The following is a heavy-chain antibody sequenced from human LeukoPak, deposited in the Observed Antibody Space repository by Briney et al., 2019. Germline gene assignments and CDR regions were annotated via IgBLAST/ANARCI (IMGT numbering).Heavy chain of an antibody. CDR3: ARMRDCSGGSCYSGVLDAFDI. D-gene: IGHD2-15*01. CDR2: MNPNSGNT. CDR1: GYTFTSYD. V-gene: IGHV1-8*01. J-gene: IGHJ3*02. Sequence: ASVKVSCKASGYTFTSYDINWVRQATGQGLEWMGWMNPNSGNTGYAQKFQGRVTMTRNTSISTAYMELSSLRSEDTAVYYCARMRDCSGGSCYSGVLDAFDIWGQGTMATVSS.